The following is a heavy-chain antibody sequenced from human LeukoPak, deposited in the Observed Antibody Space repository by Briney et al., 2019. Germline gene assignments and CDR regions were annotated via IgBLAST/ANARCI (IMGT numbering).Heavy chain of an antibody. CDR2: INHSGST. CDR1: GGSFSGYY. J-gene: IGHJ4*02. D-gene: IGHD6-13*01. CDR3: AKGIGSSWLDY. V-gene: IGHV4-34*01. Sequence: SETLSLTCAAYGGSFSGYYWSWIRQPPGKGLEWIGEINHSGSTNYNPSLKSRVTISVDTSKNQFSLKLSSVTAADTAVYYCAKGIGSSWLDYWGQGTLVTVSS.